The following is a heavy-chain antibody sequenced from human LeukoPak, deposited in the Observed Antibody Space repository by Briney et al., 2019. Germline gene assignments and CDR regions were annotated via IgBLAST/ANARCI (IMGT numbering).Heavy chain of an antibody. CDR2: INHSGST. Sequence: SETLSLTCAVYGGSFSGYYWSWIRQPPGKGLEWIGEINHSGSTNYNPSLKSRVTISVDTSKNQFSLKLSSVTAADTAVYYCARDQGPYFDYWGQGTLVTVSS. V-gene: IGHV4-34*01. J-gene: IGHJ4*02. CDR3: ARDQGPYFDY. CDR1: GGSFSGYY.